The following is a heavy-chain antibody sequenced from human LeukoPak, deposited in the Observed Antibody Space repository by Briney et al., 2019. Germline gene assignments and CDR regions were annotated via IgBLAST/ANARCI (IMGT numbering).Heavy chain of an antibody. CDR3: ARSNREFASGTGDF. CDR2: INWNGGST. Sequence: RPGGSLRLSCAASGFTFDDYGMSWVRQAPGKGLEWVSGINWNGGSTGYADSVKGRFTISRDNAKNSLYLQMNSLRAEDTAVYYCARSNREFASGTGDFWGQGTLVTVSS. D-gene: IGHD3-10*01. J-gene: IGHJ4*02. V-gene: IGHV3-20*04. CDR1: GFTFDDYG.